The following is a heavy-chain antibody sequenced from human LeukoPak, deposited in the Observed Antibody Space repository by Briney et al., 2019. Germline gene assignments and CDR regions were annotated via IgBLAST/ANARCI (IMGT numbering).Heavy chain of an antibody. D-gene: IGHD4-23*01. CDR1: GYTFTDHY. V-gene: IGHV1-2*02. CDR3: ASIGGTSLEY. Sequence: RASVKVSCKASGYTFTDHYMHWVRQAPGQGLEWVGWINPNSGGTNYAQKFQGRVTMTRDTSINTAYMEVSGLRSDDTAVYYCASIGGTSLEYWGQGTLVTVSS. J-gene: IGHJ4*02. CDR2: INPNSGGT.